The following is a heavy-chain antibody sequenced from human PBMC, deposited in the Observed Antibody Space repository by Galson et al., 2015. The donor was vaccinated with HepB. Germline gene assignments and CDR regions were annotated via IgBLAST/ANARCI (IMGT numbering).Heavy chain of an antibody. CDR3: ARADTAMGHYYYYDYMDV. Sequence: CAISGDSVSSNSAACYWIRQSPSTGLEWLGRTYYRSKWYNDYAVSVKSRITINPDTSKNQFSLQLNSVTPEDTAVYYCARADTAMGHYYYYDYMDVWGKGTTVTVSS. J-gene: IGHJ6*03. CDR1: GDSVSSNSAA. V-gene: IGHV6-1*01. D-gene: IGHD5-18*01. CDR2: TYYRSKWYN.